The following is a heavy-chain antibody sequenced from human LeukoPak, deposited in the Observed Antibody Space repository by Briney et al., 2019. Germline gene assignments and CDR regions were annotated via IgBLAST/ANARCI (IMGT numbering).Heavy chain of an antibody. CDR1: GYTFTSYY. V-gene: IGHV1-46*01. Sequence: ASVKVSCKASGYTFTSYYMHWVRQAPRQGLEWMGIINPSGGSTSYAQKFQGRVTMTRDTSTSTVYMELSSLRSEDTAVYYCARGLYYYDSSVGAFDIWGQGTMVTVSS. CDR3: ARGLYYYDSSVGAFDI. CDR2: INPSGGST. J-gene: IGHJ3*02. D-gene: IGHD3-22*01.